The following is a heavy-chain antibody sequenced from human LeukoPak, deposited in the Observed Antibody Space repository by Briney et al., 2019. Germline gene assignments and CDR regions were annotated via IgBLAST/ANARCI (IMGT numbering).Heavy chain of an antibody. Sequence: ASVKVSCKASGGTFSSYAISWVRQAPGQGLEWMGGIIPIFGTANYAQKFQGRVTITADESTSTAYMELSSLRSEDTAVYYCARVYGDGLLWFGELSHMDVWGKGTTVTVSS. CDR3: ARVYGDGLLWFGELSHMDV. CDR1: GGTFSSYA. D-gene: IGHD3-10*01. CDR2: IIPIFGTA. V-gene: IGHV1-69*13. J-gene: IGHJ6*03.